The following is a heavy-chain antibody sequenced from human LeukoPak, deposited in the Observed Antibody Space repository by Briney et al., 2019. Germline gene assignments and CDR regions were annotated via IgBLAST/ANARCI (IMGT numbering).Heavy chain of an antibody. CDR3: AKEPRYEYYYYYYMDV. V-gene: IGHV3-23*01. Sequence: PGGSLRLSCAASGFTFSSYAMSWVRQAPGKGLEWVSTISGSGGSTYYADSVRGRFTISRDNSKSTLYLQMNSLRAEDTAVYYCAKEPRYEYYYYYYMDVWGKGTTVTVSS. CDR1: GFTFSSYA. J-gene: IGHJ6*03. D-gene: IGHD3-9*01. CDR2: ISGSGGST.